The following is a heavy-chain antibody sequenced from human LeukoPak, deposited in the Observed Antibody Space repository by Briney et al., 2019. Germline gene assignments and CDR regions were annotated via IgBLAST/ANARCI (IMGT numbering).Heavy chain of an antibody. CDR1: GFTFSSYA. CDR2: ISGSGGST. J-gene: IGHJ6*03. Sequence: GGSLRLSCAASGFTFSSYAMSWVRQAPGKGLEWVSAISGSGGSTYYADSVKGRFTISRDNAKNTLYLQMNSLRAEDTAVYYCARETDYYYYYMDVWGKGTTVTVSS. CDR3: ARETDYYYYYMDV. V-gene: IGHV3-23*01.